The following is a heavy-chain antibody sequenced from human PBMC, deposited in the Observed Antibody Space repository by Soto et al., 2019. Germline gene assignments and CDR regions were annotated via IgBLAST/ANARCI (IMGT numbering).Heavy chain of an antibody. J-gene: IGHJ4*02. CDR1: GFTFSRYA. CDR2: ISGSGGST. V-gene: IGHV3-23*01. Sequence: GSLRLSCAASGFTFSRYAMSWVRQAPGKGLEWVSAISGSGGSTYYADSVKGRFTISRDNSKNTLYLQMNSLRAEDTAVYYCAKGGGYTPVGYWGQGTLVTVSS. D-gene: IGHD3-16*02. CDR3: AKGGGYTPVGY.